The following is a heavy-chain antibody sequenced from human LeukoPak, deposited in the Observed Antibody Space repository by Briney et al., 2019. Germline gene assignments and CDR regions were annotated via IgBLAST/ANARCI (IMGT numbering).Heavy chain of an antibody. J-gene: IGHJ4*02. V-gene: IGHV1-18*01. CDR2: ISAYNGNT. Sequence: ASVKVSCKASGYTSTSYGISWVRQAPGQGLEWMGWISAYNGNTNYAQKLQGRVTMTTDTSTSTAYMELRSLRSDDTAVYYCARDEDSGSYPDYWGQGTLVTVSS. CDR1: GYTSTSYG. D-gene: IGHD1-26*01. CDR3: ARDEDSGSYPDY.